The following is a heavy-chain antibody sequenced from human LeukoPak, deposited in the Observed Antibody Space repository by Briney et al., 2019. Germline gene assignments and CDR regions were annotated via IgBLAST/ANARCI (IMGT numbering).Heavy chain of an antibody. D-gene: IGHD1-26*01. CDR1: GFTFSSYA. V-gene: IGHV3-23*01. J-gene: IGHJ4*02. CDR3: AKEVKLGGSYRFFYYFDY. Sequence: GGSLRLSCAASGFTFSSYAISWVRQAPGKGLEWVSAISGSGGSTYYADSVKGRFTISRDNSKNTLYLQMNSLRAEDTAVYYCAKEVKLGGSYRFFYYFDYWGQGTLVTVSS. CDR2: ISGSGGST.